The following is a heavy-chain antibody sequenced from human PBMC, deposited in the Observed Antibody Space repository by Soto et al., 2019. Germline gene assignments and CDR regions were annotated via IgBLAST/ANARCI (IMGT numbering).Heavy chain of an antibody. CDR3: ARGRVKRYSSSWEAGYFQH. V-gene: IGHV4-59*08. Sequence: SETLSLTCTVSGGSISSYYWSWIRQPLGKGLEWIGYIYYSGSTNYNPSLKSRVTISVDTSKNQFSLKLSSVTAADTAVYYCARGRVKRYSSSWEAGYFQHGGQGTRVTVSS. J-gene: IGHJ1*01. CDR2: IYYSGST. CDR1: GGSISSYY. D-gene: IGHD6-13*01.